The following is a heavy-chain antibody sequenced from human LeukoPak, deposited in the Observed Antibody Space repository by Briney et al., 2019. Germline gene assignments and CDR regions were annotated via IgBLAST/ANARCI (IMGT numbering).Heavy chain of an antibody. D-gene: IGHD2-2*01. J-gene: IGHJ4*02. CDR3: TSRPGDCTRANCLGAFDY. CDR2: ISGDGDNT. Sequence: GGSLRLSYAASGFTFRSYAMYWVRQAPGKGLEWVSVISGDGDNTYYVDSVKGRFTISRDNAKNTVHLQMNALRAEDTAVYYCTSRPGDCTRANCLGAFDYWGQGTLVTVSS. V-gene: IGHV3-23*01. CDR1: GFTFRSYA.